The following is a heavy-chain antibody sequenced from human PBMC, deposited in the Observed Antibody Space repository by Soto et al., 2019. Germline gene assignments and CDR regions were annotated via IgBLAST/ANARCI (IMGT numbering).Heavy chain of an antibody. Sequence: EVQLVESGGGLVQPGRSLRLSCAASGFTFDDYAMHWVRQAPGKGLEWVSGISWNSGSIGYADSVKGRFTISRDNAKKSVYLEMNRFRAEDTALYCCGKERIAVAGLDGVDVWGQGATVTVSS. J-gene: IGHJ6*02. V-gene: IGHV3-9*01. D-gene: IGHD6-19*01. CDR2: ISWNSGSI. CDR1: GFTFDDYA. CDR3: GKERIAVAGLDGVDV.